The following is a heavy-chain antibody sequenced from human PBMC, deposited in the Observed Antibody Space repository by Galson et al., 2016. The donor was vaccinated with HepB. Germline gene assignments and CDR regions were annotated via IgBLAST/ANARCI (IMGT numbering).Heavy chain of an antibody. CDR1: GFTFSTQS. Sequence: SLRLSCAATGFTFSTQSMNWVRQAPGKGLEWVSSIISTGFVTSYADSVKGRFTISRDNAKNSVYLQMDSLRAADTAGYFCARGVGGSDRRPWLDPWGQGTLVTVSS. CDR2: IISTGFVT. D-gene: IGHD3-16*01. CDR3: ARGVGGSDRRPWLDP. V-gene: IGHV3-21*01. J-gene: IGHJ5*02.